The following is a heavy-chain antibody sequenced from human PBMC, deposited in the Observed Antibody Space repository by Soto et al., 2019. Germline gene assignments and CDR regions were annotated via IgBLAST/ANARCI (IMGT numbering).Heavy chain of an antibody. CDR2: IYYSGST. J-gene: IGHJ4*02. CDR3: ASTIFGVVITPYIDY. CDR1: GGSVSSGSYY. Sequence: QVQLQESGPGLVKPSETLSLTCTVSGGSVSSGSYYWSWIRQPPGKGLEWIGYIYYSGSTNYNPSLKSRVTISVDTSENQFSLKLSSVTAADTAVYYCASTIFGVVITPYIDYWGQGTLVTVSS. D-gene: IGHD3-3*01. V-gene: IGHV4-61*01.